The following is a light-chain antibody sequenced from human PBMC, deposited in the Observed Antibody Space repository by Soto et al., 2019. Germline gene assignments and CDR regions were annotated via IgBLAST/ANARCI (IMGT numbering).Light chain of an antibody. CDR2: GAS. CDR3: HQYGISPPVT. V-gene: IGKV3-20*01. CDR1: QSVSSSY. J-gene: IGKJ5*01. Sequence: EIVLTQSPGTLSLSPGERATLSCRASQSVSSSYLAWYQQKPGQAPRLVIYGASSRATGIPDRFSGSGSGTDFTLTISRLEPEDFAMYYCHQYGISPPVTFGQGTRLEIK.